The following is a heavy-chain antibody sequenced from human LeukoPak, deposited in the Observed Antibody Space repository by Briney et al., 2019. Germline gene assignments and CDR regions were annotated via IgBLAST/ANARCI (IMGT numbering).Heavy chain of an antibody. CDR2: INPNSGGT. J-gene: IGHJ4*02. Sequence: ASVKVSCKASGHTFTGYYMHWVRQAPGQGLEWMGWINPNSGGTNYAQKFQGRVTMTRDTSISTAYMELSRLRSDDTAVYYCARSGVVPAAIGDYWGQGTLVTVSS. CDR1: GHTFTGYY. CDR3: ARSGVVPAAIGDY. D-gene: IGHD2-2*01. V-gene: IGHV1-2*02.